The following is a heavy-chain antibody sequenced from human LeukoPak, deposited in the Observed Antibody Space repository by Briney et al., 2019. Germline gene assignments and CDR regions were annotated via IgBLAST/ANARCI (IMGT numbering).Heavy chain of an antibody. CDR3: ARADPSAGYYFDY. Sequence: ASVKVSCKASGGTFSSYAISWVRQAPGQGLEWMGGIIPIFGTANYAQKFQGRVTITADESTSTAYMELRSLRSEGTAVYYCARADPSAGYYFDYWGQGTLVTVSS. J-gene: IGHJ4*02. CDR1: GGTFSSYA. V-gene: IGHV1-69*01. CDR2: IIPIFGTA. D-gene: IGHD3-10*01.